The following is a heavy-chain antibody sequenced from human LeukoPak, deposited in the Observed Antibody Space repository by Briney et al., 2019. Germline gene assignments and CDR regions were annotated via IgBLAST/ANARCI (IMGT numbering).Heavy chain of an antibody. CDR1: GGSFSGYY. CDR2: INHRGST. CDR3: ARGVVGARHFDY. Sequence: SETLSLTCAVYGGSFSGYYWSWIRQPPGKGLEWIGEINHRGSTNYNPSLKSRVTISVDTSKNQFSLKLSSVTAADTAVYYCARGVVGARHFDYWGQGTLVTVSS. D-gene: IGHD1-26*01. J-gene: IGHJ4*02. V-gene: IGHV4-34*01.